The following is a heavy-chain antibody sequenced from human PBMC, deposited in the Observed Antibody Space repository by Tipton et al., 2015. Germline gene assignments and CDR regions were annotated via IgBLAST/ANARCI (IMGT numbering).Heavy chain of an antibody. Sequence: LSLTCAVSACSISSDYYWGWFRQPPGKGLEEVSGIIWYSDSVDYADSVKGRFTISRDTAKKSLYLHMNSLRAEDTAWYYCARSGGYGREQWGHGTLVTVSS. V-gene: IGHV3-9*01. D-gene: IGHD5-12*01. CDR2: IIWYSDSV. CDR1: ACSISSDYY. CDR3: ARSGGYGREQ. J-gene: IGHJ4*01.